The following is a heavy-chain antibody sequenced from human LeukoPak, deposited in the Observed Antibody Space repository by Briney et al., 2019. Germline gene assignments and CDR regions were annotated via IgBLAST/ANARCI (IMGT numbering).Heavy chain of an antibody. J-gene: IGHJ4*02. D-gene: IGHD3-10*01. CDR2: ISDDGRNK. V-gene: IGHV3-30*01. CDR3: ARNLDHTTSGVLGY. Sequence: PGGSLGLSCAASGFTCGRYILHWVRQAPGDGLEWVAVISDDGRNKFYGEFVKGRFTISRDNSKNALYLQMHSLGAEDTAMYFCARNLDHTTSGVLGYWGQGTLVTVSS. CDR1: GFTCGRYI.